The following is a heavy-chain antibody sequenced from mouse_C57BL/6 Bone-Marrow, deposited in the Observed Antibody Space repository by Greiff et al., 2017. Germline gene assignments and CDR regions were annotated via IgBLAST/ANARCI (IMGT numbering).Heavy chain of an antibody. J-gene: IGHJ2*01. CDR2: ISYSGST. CDR1: GYSITSGYD. CDR3: AKGGYYPWCFDY. V-gene: IGHV3-1*01. D-gene: IGHD2-3*01. Sequence: DVMLVESGPGMVKSSQSLSLTCTVTGYSITSGYDWHWIRHFPGNKLEWMGYISYSGSTNYNPSLKSRISITHDTSKNHFFLKLNSVTTEDTATYYCAKGGYYPWCFDYWGQGTTLTVSS.